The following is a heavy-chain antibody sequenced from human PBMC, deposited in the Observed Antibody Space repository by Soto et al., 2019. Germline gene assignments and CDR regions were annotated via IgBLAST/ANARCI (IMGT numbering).Heavy chain of an antibody. V-gene: IGHV1-69*05. Sequence: GASVKVSCTASGGTFSSYAISWVRQAPGQGLEWMGGIIPIFGTANYAQKFQGRVTITTDTSTSTAYMELRSLRSDDTAVYYCVYFDYWGQGTLVTVSS. J-gene: IGHJ4*02. CDR2: IIPIFGTA. CDR3: VYFDY. CDR1: GGTFSSYA.